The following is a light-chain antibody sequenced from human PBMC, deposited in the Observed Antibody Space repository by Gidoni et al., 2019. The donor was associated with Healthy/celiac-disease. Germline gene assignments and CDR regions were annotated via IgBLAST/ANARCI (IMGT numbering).Light chain of an antibody. Sequence: DIQMTQSPSSLSASVGDRVTITCRASQSISSYLNWYQQKPGKAPKLLIYAASSLQSGVPSRFSGSGSGTDFTLTISSLQPEDFATYYCQQSYSTLLTCXGXTKVXIK. CDR3: QQSYSTLLT. CDR2: AAS. CDR1: QSISSY. J-gene: IGKJ4*01. V-gene: IGKV1-39*01.